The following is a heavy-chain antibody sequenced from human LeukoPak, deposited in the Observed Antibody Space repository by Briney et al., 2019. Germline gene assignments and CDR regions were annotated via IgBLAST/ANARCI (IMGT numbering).Heavy chain of an antibody. V-gene: IGHV4-34*01. Sequence: SETLPLTCTVSGGSISSYYWSWIRQPPGEGLEWIGEINHSGSTNYNPSLKSRVTISVDTSKNQFSLKLSSVTAADTAVYYCARGRGDYVDYFDYWGQGTLVTVSS. CDR2: INHSGST. J-gene: IGHJ4*02. D-gene: IGHD4-17*01. CDR1: GGSISSYY. CDR3: ARGRGDYVDYFDY.